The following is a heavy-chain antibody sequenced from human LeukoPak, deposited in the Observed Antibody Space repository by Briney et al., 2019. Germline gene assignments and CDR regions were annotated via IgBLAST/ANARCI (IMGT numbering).Heavy chain of an antibody. D-gene: IGHD6-19*01. CDR1: GFTFSEYW. CDR3: ARDGSCFDF. V-gene: IGHV3-7*01. Sequence: PGGSLRLSCGASGFTFSEYWMPWVRQAPGRGPEWVANIKGDGTKMYYVDSVKGRFTISRDNDKNSLYLQMNNLRVEDTAVYHCARDGSCFDFWGQGALVTVSS. J-gene: IGHJ4*02. CDR2: IKGDGTKM.